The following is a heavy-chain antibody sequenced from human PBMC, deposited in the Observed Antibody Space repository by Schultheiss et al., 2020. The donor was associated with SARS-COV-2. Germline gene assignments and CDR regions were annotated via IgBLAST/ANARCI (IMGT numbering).Heavy chain of an antibody. CDR1: GFTFSSYA. D-gene: IGHD3-9*01. Sequence: GGSLRLSCAASGFTFSSYAMHWVRQAPGKGLEWVAVISYDGSNKYYADSVKGRFTISRDNSKNTLYLQMNSLRAEDTAVYYCARDTYYDILTGHRAYYYYGMDVWGQGTTVTVSS. CDR2: ISYDGSNK. V-gene: IGHV3-30*07. CDR3: ARDTYYDILTGHRAYYYYGMDV. J-gene: IGHJ6*02.